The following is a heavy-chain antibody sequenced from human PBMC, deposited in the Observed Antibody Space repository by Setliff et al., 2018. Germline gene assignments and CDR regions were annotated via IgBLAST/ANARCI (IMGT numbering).Heavy chain of an antibody. CDR2: IYYSGST. CDR3: AREVTGSSGWFEGAFDI. CDR1: GGSISSSSYY. D-gene: IGHD6-13*01. V-gene: IGHV4-39*07. J-gene: IGHJ3*02. Sequence: SETLSLTCTVSGGSISSSSYYWGWIRQPPGKGLEWIGSIYYSGSTYYNPSLKSRVTISVDTSKNQFSLKLSSVTAADTAVYYCAREVTGSSGWFEGAFDIWGQGTMGTVS.